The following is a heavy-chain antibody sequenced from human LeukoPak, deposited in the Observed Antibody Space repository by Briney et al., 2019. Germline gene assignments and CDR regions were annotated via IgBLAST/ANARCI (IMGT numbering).Heavy chain of an antibody. J-gene: IGHJ4*02. D-gene: IGHD1-14*01. CDR1: GFTFSSYW. V-gene: IGHV3-74*01. CDR2: INPGGSSI. CDR3: ARSNQADDY. Sequence: GSLRLSCAASGFTFSSYWMHWVRQVPGKGLVWVARINPGGSSITYADSVKSRFTISRDNAKNTLYLQMDSLRAEDTGVYYCARSNQADDYWGQGTLVTVSS.